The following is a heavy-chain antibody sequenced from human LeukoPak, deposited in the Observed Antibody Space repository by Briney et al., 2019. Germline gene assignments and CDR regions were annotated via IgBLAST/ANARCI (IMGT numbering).Heavy chain of an antibody. CDR2: TYYRSKWFN. Sequence: SQTLSLTFAISGDSVSSNTVAWNWIRQSPSRGLEWLGRTYYRSKWFNDYPVSVKSRITITQDTSKNQCSLKLSSVTAADTAVYYCAREAAIFHNDAFDIWGQGTMVTVSS. D-gene: IGHD2-2*02. V-gene: IGHV6-1*01. CDR1: GDSVSSNTVA. J-gene: IGHJ3*02. CDR3: AREAAIFHNDAFDI.